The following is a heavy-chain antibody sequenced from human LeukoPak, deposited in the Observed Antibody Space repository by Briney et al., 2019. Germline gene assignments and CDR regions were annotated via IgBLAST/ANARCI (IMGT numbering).Heavy chain of an antibody. V-gene: IGHV3-21*01. J-gene: IGHJ4*02. CDR1: GFTFSSYA. CDR3: ARDGMATTEIDY. Sequence: GGSLRLSCAASGFTFSSYAMSWVRQAPGKGLEWVSSIDSSGGYMFYADSVKSRFTISRDNAKNSLYLQMNSLRAEDTAVYYCARDGMATTEIDYWGQGTLVTVSS. D-gene: IGHD5-24*01. CDR2: IDSSGGYM.